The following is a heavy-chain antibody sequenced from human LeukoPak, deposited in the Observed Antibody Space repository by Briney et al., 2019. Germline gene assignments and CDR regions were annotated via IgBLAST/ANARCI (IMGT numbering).Heavy chain of an antibody. J-gene: IGHJ4*02. CDR2: IWYDGSSE. CDR1: GFTFSDYG. Sequence: GRSLRLSCAASGFTFSDYGMHWVRQAPGKGLEWVAVIWYDGSSEFYADSVKGRFSVSRDNSKNTLYLQMNSLRAEDMALYYCAKDKGSTSSPYYFEYWGQGTLVTVSS. D-gene: IGHD2-2*01. V-gene: IGHV3-33*03. CDR3: AKDKGSTSSPYYFEY.